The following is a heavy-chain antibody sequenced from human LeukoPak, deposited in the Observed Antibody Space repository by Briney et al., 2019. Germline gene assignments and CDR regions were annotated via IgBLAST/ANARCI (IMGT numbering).Heavy chain of an antibody. CDR3: AKDEPSPLGGTSNFDY. CDR2: ISYDGSNK. J-gene: IGHJ4*02. D-gene: IGHD5/OR15-5a*01. V-gene: IGHV3-30*18. Sequence: GRSLRLSCAASGFTFSSYGMHWVRQAPGKGLEWVAVISYDGSNKYYADSVKGRFTISRDISKNTLYLQMNSLRAEDTAVYYCAKDEPSPLGGTSNFDYWGQGTLVTVSS. CDR1: GFTFSSYG.